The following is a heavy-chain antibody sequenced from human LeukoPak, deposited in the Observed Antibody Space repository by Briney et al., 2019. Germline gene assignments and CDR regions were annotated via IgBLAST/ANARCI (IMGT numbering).Heavy chain of an antibody. D-gene: IGHD3-10*01. J-gene: IGHJ5*02. CDR3: ARGSTPPWDP. V-gene: IGHV4-59*01. Sequence: NPSETLSLTCTVSGGSISSYYWSWIRQPPGKGLEWIGYIYYSGSTNYNPSLKSRVTISVDTSKNQFSLKLSSVTAADTAMYYCARGSTPPWDPWGQGTLVTVSS. CDR2: IYYSGST. CDR1: GGSISSYY.